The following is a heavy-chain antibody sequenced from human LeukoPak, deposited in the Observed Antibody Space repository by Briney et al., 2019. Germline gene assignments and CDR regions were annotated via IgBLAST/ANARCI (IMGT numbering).Heavy chain of an antibody. D-gene: IGHD6-19*01. CDR1: GFTFSDYY. CDR3: ARDQRQWLGADAFDI. CDR2: ISSSGSTI. V-gene: IGHV3-11*01. Sequence: GGSLRLSCAASGFTFSDYYMSWIRQAPGKGLEWVSYISSSGSTIYYADSVKGRFTISRDNAKNSLYPQMNSLRAEDTAVYYCARDQRQWLGADAFDIWGQGTMVTVSS. J-gene: IGHJ3*02.